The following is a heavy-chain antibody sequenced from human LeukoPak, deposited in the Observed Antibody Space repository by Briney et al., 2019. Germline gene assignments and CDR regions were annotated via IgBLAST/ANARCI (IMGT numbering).Heavy chain of an antibody. J-gene: IGHJ4*02. Sequence: GSSVKVSCMASGGTFSTYAVSWVRQAPGQGLEWMGWISAYNGNTNYAQKLQGRVTMTTDTSTSTAYMELRSLRSDDTAVYYCAREGQGYYYDSSGYSSDYWGQGTLVTVSS. CDR3: AREGQGYYYDSSGYSSDY. CDR2: ISAYNGNT. D-gene: IGHD3-22*01. V-gene: IGHV1-18*01. CDR1: GGTFSTYA.